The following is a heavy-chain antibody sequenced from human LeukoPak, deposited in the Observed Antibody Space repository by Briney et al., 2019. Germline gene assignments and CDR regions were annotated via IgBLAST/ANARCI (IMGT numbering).Heavy chain of an antibody. CDR1: GYTLTELS. V-gene: IGHV1-24*01. J-gene: IGHJ4*02. Sequence: GASVRVSCKVSGYTLTELSMHWVRQAPGKGLEWMGGFDPEDGETIYAQKFQGRVTMTEDTSTDTAYMELSSLRSEDTAVYYCATDFYSSGWYFDYWGQGTLVTVSS. CDR2: FDPEDGET. D-gene: IGHD6-19*01. CDR3: ATDFYSSGWYFDY.